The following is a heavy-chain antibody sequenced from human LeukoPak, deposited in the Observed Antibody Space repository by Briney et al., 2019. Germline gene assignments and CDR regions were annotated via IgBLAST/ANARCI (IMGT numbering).Heavy chain of an antibody. J-gene: IGHJ4*02. D-gene: IGHD1/OR15-1a*01. Sequence: SETLSLTCTVSGGSISSHYWSWIRQPAGKGLEWIGRIYTSGSTNYNTSLKSRVTMSVDTSKNQFSLKLSSVTAADTAVYYCARDGLRGTPDYWGQGTLVTVSS. CDR2: IYTSGST. CDR3: ARDGLRGTPDY. V-gene: IGHV4-4*07. CDR1: GGSISSHY.